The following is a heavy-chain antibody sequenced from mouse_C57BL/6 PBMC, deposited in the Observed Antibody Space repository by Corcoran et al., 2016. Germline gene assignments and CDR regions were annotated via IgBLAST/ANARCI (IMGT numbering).Heavy chain of an antibody. V-gene: IGHV1-80*01. CDR2: IYPGDGDT. J-gene: IGHJ2*01. Sequence: QVQLQQSGAELVKPGASVKISCKASGYAFSSYWMNWVKQRPGKGLEWIGQIYPGDGDTNYNGKFKGKATLTADKSSSTAYMQLSSLTSEDSAVYFCARSDQRDYFDYWGQGTTLTVSS. CDR1: GYAFSSYW. CDR3: ARSDQRDYFDY.